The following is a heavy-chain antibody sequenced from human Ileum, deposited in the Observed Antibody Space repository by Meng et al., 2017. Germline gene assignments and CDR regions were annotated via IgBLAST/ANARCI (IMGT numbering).Heavy chain of an antibody. Sequence: QVQLRESGPGLVTPSGALSLTCAVDSISSTHWWSWVRQPPGKGLEWIAEISYGGKSNYNPSLQSRVTISADMSKNQVSLKLTSVTAADTAVYFCVKNFDSWGQGTLVTVSS. J-gene: IGHJ4*02. CDR3: VKNFDS. D-gene: IGHD2/OR15-2a*01. V-gene: IGHV4-4*02. CDR1: DSISSTHW. CDR2: ISYGGKS.